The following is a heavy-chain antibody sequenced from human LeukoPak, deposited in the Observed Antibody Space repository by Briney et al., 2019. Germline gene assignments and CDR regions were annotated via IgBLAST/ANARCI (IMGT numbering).Heavy chain of an antibody. D-gene: IGHD3-10*01. Sequence: GGSLRLSCAASGFTFSSYAMSWVRQAPGKGLEWVSAISGSGGSTYYADSVKGRYTISRDNSKNTLYLQMNSLRAEDTAVYYCAREKTVRGVKPDYWGQGTLDTVSS. J-gene: IGHJ4*02. CDR1: GFTFSSYA. CDR2: ISGSGGST. V-gene: IGHV3-23*01. CDR3: AREKTVRGVKPDY.